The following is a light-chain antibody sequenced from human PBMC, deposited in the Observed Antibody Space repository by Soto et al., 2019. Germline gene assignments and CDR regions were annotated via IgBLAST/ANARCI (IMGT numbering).Light chain of an antibody. CDR3: QHAGV. V-gene: IGKV1-12*01. CDR2: ATS. J-gene: IGKJ3*01. CDR1: QGLSSW. Sequence: NQMTQSPSTVSASVGERVTITCRASQGLSSWLARYQQKSGKAPELLIFATSTLQSGVPSRFSGSGSGTEFTLTISSLQPEDFEAYFCQHAGVFGPGTKVYV.